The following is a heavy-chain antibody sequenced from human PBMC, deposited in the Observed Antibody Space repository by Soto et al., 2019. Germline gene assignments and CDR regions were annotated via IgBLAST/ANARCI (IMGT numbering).Heavy chain of an antibody. V-gene: IGHV3-23*01. CDR2: ISGSGGST. Sequence: GGSLRLSCAASGFTFSSYAMIWVRQAPGKGLEWVSAISGSGGSTYYADSVKGRFTISRDNSKNTLYLQMNSLRAEDTAVYYCAKDGLIWFGVRNYFDYWGQGTLVTVSS. J-gene: IGHJ4*02. D-gene: IGHD3-10*01. CDR3: AKDGLIWFGVRNYFDY. CDR1: GFTFSSYA.